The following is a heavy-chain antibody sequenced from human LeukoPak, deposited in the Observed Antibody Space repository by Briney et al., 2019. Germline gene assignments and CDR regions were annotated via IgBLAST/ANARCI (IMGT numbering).Heavy chain of an antibody. Sequence: SETLSLTCTVSGGSVNSETYCWTWIRQPPGKGLEWIGFVCYTGSTNYYPSLTSRVTISVDTSKNQFSLKLRSVTAADTAVYFCASLGSGRFFDLWGRGTLVTVSS. J-gene: IGHJ2*01. CDR2: VCYTGST. CDR1: GGSVNSETYC. D-gene: IGHD3-16*01. V-gene: IGHV4-61*01. CDR3: ASLGSGRFFDL.